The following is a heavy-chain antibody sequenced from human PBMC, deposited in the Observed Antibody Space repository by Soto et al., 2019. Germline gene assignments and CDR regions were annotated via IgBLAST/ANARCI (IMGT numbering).Heavy chain of an antibody. V-gene: IGHV5-51*01. CDR3: ARNRDGSGSYPGPYYYGMDV. CDR1: GYSFTSYW. J-gene: IGHJ6*02. CDR2: IYPGDSDS. D-gene: IGHD3-10*01. Sequence: RGASLKISCKGSGYSFTSYWIAWVRQMPGKGLEWMGIIYPGDSDSRYSPSFQGQVTISADKSISTAYLQWSRLKASDTAMYYCARNRDGSGSYPGPYYYGMDVWGQGTTVTVSS.